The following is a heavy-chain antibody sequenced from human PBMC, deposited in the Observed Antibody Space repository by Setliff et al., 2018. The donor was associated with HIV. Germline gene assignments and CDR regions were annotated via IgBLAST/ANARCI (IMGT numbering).Heavy chain of an antibody. CDR3: ARRNVSGGYCSGDPDWFDP. CDR1: GGSISSSSYY. Sequence: PSETLSLTCTVSGGSISSSSYYWGWIRQPPGKGLEWIGSIYYSGSTYYNPSLKSRVTISVDTSKNQFSLKLSSVTAADTAVYYCARRNVSGGYCSGDPDWFDPWGQGILVTVSS. J-gene: IGHJ5*02. D-gene: IGHD2-15*01. CDR2: IYYSGST. V-gene: IGHV4-39*01.